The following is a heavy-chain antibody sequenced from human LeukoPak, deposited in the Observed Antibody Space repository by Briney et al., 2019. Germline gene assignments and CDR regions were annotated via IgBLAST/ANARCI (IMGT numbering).Heavy chain of an antibody. Sequence: ASVKVSCKASGYTFTSYGISWVRLAPGQGLEWVGWISAYDGNTNYAQKFQGRVTMTTDTSTSTAHMELRSLRYDDTAVYYCARDGRFAAYEPDYWGQGTLVTVSS. J-gene: IGHJ4*02. CDR2: ISAYDGNT. V-gene: IGHV1-18*01. D-gene: IGHD1-26*01. CDR3: ARDGRFAAYEPDY. CDR1: GYTFTSYG.